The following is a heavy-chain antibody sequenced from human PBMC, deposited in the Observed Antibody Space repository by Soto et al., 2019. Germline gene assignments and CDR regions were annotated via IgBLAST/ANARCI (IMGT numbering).Heavy chain of an antibody. CDR2: IYPGDSDT. D-gene: IGHD2-15*01. Sequence: GESLKISCKGSGYSFTSYWIGWVRQMPGKGLEWMGIIYPGDSDTRYSPSFQGQVTISADKSISTAYLQWSSLKASDTAMYYCARPLRVLDGLCAFDIWGQGTMVTVSS. CDR1: GYSFTSYW. J-gene: IGHJ3*02. CDR3: ARPLRVLDGLCAFDI. V-gene: IGHV5-51*01.